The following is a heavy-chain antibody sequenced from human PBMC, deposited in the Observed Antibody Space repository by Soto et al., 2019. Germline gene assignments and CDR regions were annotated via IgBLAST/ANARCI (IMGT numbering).Heavy chain of an antibody. CDR2: INHSGST. J-gene: IGHJ5*02. CDR1: GGSFSGYY. D-gene: IGHD1-26*01. Sequence: SETLCLTCAVYGGSFSGYYWSWIRQPPGKGLEWIGEINHSGSTNYNPSLKSRVTISVDTSKNQFSLKLSSVTAADTAVYYCARVKRSTSRLDPWGQGTLVTVS. CDR3: ARVKRSTSRLDP. V-gene: IGHV4-34*01.